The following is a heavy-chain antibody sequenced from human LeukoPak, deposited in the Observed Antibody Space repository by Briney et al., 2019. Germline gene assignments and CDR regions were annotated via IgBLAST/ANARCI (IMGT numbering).Heavy chain of an antibody. CDR1: GYSISSGYY. Sequence: SETLSLTRTVSGYSISSGYYWGWIRQPPGKGLEWIGSIYHSGSTYYNPSLKSRVTISVDTSKNQFSLKPSSVTAADTAVYYCARDVSTVTHDAFDIWGQGTMVTVSS. CDR3: ARDVSTVTHDAFDI. V-gene: IGHV4-38-2*02. CDR2: IYHSGST. D-gene: IGHD4-17*01. J-gene: IGHJ3*02.